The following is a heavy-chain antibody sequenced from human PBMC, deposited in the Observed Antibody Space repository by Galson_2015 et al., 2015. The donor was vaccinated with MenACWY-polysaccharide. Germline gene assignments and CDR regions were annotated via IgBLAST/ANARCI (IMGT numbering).Heavy chain of an antibody. Sequence: VSCKAPGYSFSSYDINWVRQTTGQGLEWMGWMNPNSGNTGYAQKFQGRVTMTRNTSISIAYMELSSLRSEDTAVYYCARGGKYYYDSSGYLNWFDPWGQGTLVTVSS. J-gene: IGHJ5*02. CDR3: ARGGKYYYDSSGYLNWFDP. D-gene: IGHD3-22*01. V-gene: IGHV1-8*01. CDR1: GYSFSSYD. CDR2: MNPNSGNT.